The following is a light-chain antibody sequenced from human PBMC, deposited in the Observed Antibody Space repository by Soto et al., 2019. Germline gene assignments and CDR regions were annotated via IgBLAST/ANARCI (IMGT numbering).Light chain of an antibody. CDR2: EVS. CDR1: SSDVGGYNY. Sequence: QSALTQPASASGSPGQSITISCTGTSSDVGGYNYVSWYQQHPSKAPKLMIYEVSNRPSGVSNRFSGSKSGNTASLTISGLQAEDEADYYCSSYTSSSTTVFGTGTKVTVL. CDR3: SSYTSSSTTV. V-gene: IGLV2-14*01. J-gene: IGLJ1*01.